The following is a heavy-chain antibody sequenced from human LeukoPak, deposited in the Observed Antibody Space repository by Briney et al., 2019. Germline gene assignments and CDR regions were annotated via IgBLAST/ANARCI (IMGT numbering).Heavy chain of an antibody. CDR1: GFTFSSYA. CDR2: ISYDGSNK. Sequence: GGSLRLSCAASGFTFSSYAMHWVRQAPGKGLEWVAVISYDGSNKYYADSVKGRFTISRDNSKNTLYLQMNSLRAEDTAVYYCARSGVVGALKDYWGQGTLVTVSS. J-gene: IGHJ4*02. CDR3: ARSGVVGALKDY. V-gene: IGHV3-30-3*01. D-gene: IGHD1-26*01.